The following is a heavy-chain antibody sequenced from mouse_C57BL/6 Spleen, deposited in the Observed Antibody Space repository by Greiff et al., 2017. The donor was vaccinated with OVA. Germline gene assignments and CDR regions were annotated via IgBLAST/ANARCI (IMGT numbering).Heavy chain of an antibody. J-gene: IGHJ4*01. D-gene: IGHD3-1*01. V-gene: IGHV1-69*01. Sequence: QVQLQQPGAELVMPGASVKLSCKASGYTFTSYWMHWVKQRPGQGLEWIGEIDPSDSYTNYNQKFKGKSTLTVDKSSSTAYMQLSSLTSEDSAVYYCARWATSCAMDYWGQGTSVTVSS. CDR2: IDPSDSYT. CDR3: ARWATSCAMDY. CDR1: GYTFTSYW.